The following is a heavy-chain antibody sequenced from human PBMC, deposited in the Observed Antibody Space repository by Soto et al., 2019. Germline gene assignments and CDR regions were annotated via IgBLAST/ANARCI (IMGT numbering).Heavy chain of an antibody. CDR3: ARECSGGSCYSRIMGYYYYGMDV. CDR1: GFTFSSYE. J-gene: IGHJ6*02. D-gene: IGHD2-15*01. Sequence: EVQLVESGGGLVQPGGSLRLSCAASGFTFSSYEMNWVRQAPGKGLEWVSYISSSGSTIYYADSVKGRFTISRDNAKNSLYLQMNSLRAEDTAVYYCARECSGGSCYSRIMGYYYYGMDVWGQGTTVTVSS. V-gene: IGHV3-48*03. CDR2: ISSSGSTI.